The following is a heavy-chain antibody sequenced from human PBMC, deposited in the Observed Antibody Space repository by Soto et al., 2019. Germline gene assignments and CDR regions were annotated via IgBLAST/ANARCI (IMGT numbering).Heavy chain of an antibody. CDR3: ARDSDRLKFGDIAY. Sequence: QVQLVESGGGVVQPGKSLRLSCAASGFIFSAYVMHWVRQAPGKGLEWVAMISHDEDYIYYADSVKGRFTISRDNSKNTLLLEMRHLKTEDTVMSYCARDSDRLKFGDIAYWGQGTLVTVSS. CDR2: ISHDEDYI. V-gene: IGHV3-30*03. J-gene: IGHJ4*02. CDR1: GFIFSAYV. D-gene: IGHD2-15*01.